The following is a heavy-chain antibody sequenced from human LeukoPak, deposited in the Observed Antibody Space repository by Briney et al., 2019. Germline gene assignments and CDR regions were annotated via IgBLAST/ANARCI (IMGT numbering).Heavy chain of an antibody. D-gene: IGHD6-6*01. J-gene: IGHJ4*02. CDR1: GGSIRSSYYY. CDR3: ARGRIRAARQKGLDFDY. V-gene: IGHV4-39*01. Sequence: PSETLSLTCTVSGGSIRSSYYYWGWIRQPPGKGLEWIGSIYDSGSTYYNPSLKSRVTISRDTSKNQFSLELSSVTAADTAVYYCARGRIRAARQKGLDFDYWGQGTLVTVSS. CDR2: IYDSGST.